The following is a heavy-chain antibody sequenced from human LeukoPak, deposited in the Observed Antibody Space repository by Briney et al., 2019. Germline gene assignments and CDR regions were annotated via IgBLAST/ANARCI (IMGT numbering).Heavy chain of an antibody. CDR2: INHSGST. J-gene: IGHJ4*02. D-gene: IGHD5-12*01. CDR1: GGSFSGYY. V-gene: IGHV4-34*01. Sequence: SETLSLTCAVYGGSFSGYYWSWIRQPPGKGLEWIGEINHSGSTNYIPSLKSRVTISVDTSKNQFSLKLSSVTAADTAVYYCARAPRWGRGYSGYNQGTTFDYWGQGTLVTVSS. CDR3: ARAPRWGRGYSGYNQGTTFDY.